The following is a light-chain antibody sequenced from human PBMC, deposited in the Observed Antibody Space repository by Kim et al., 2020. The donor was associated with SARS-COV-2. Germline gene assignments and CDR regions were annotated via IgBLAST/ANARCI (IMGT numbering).Light chain of an antibody. V-gene: IGLV1-51*01. J-gene: IGLJ3*02. Sequence: GQKDTNSCSGSSPNIGNNYVSWYQQLQGTAPKLLIYDNNKRPSGIPDRFSGSKSGTSATLGITGLQTGDEADYYCGTWDSSLSAWVFGGGTQLTVL. CDR2: DNN. CDR1: SPNIGNNY. CDR3: GTWDSSLSAWV.